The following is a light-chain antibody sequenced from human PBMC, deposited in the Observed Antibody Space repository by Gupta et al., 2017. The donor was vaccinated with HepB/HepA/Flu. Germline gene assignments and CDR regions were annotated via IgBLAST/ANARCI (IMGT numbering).Light chain of an antibody. J-gene: IGLJ3*02. CDR1: SSNSGSNY. Sequence: QSVLTQPPSASRTPGQRVPLSCSGSSSNSGSNYVDWYQQLAGTAPKLISYRNNQRPSGGPDGCSGSKSGAAAALAISGLRSEEEADYYCAAWDDSRSGRVFGGGTKLTVL. V-gene: IGLV1-47*01. CDR2: RNN. CDR3: AAWDDSRSGRV.